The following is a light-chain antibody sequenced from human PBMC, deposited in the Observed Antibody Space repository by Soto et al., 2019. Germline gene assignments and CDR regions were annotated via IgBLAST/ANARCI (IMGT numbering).Light chain of an antibody. V-gene: IGKV3-20*01. CDR2: GAS. CDR1: QSISSSN. Sequence: EIVLTQSPGTLSLSPGERATLSCRASQSISSSNFAWYQQKPGQAPRLLLYGASNRAAGIPERFSGSGSGTGFTLTISRMETEDLVVYYCEQYGRSPDWDRWTFGQGTKVEVK. CDR3: EQYGRSPDWDRWT. J-gene: IGKJ1*01.